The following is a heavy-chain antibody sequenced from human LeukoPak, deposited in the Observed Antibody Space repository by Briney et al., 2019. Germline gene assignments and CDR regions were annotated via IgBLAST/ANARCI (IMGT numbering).Heavy chain of an antibody. V-gene: IGHV3-21*01. D-gene: IGHD6-19*01. Sequence: PGGSLRLSCAASGFTFSTSTMNWARQAPGKGLEWVSSISSSNDYIYYADSVEGRFTISRDNAKNSLYLQMNSLRAEDTAVYYCVRIPNSAGFPNWFDPWGQGTLVTVSS. CDR2: ISSSNDYI. CDR3: VRIPNSAGFPNWFDP. J-gene: IGHJ5*02. CDR1: GFTFSTST.